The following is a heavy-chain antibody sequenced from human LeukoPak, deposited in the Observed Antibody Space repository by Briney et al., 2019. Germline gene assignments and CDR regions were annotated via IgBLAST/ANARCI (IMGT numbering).Heavy chain of an antibody. CDR1: GYSFTNYW. J-gene: IGHJ4*02. CDR3: ARQNYDFWSGYYDFDY. V-gene: IGHV5-51*01. CDR2: IYPGDSDT. Sequence: GESLKISCKGSGYSFTNYWIGWVRQMPGKGLAWMGIIYPGDSDTKYSPSFQGQVTISADKSISTAYLQWSSLKASDTAMYYCARQNYDFWSGYYDFDYWGQGTLVTVSS. D-gene: IGHD3-3*01.